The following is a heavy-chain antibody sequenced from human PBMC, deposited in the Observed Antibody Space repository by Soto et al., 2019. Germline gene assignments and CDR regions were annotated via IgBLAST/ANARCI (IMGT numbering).Heavy chain of an antibody. Sequence: ASVKVSCKASGYTFTSYGISWVRQAPGQGLEWMGWISAYNGNTNYAQKLQGRVTMTTDTSTSTAYMELRSLRSDDTAVYYCARDGDCSGGSCYSSWFDPWGQGTLVTV. CDR2: ISAYNGNT. J-gene: IGHJ5*02. V-gene: IGHV1-18*01. CDR3: ARDGDCSGGSCYSSWFDP. D-gene: IGHD2-15*01. CDR1: GYTFTSYG.